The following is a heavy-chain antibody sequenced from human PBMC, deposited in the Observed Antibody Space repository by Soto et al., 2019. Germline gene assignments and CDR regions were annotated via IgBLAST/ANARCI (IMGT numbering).Heavy chain of an antibody. CDR2: MYYSGSA. D-gene: IGHD3-10*01. V-gene: IGHV4-59*01. CDR1: GDSITTYY. Sequence: QVQLQESGPGLVKPSETLSLTCTVSGDSITTYYWGWIRQPPGKGLEYIAYMYYSGSAIYNPSLKSRVTMPVDTSKNQLSLSLSSVTAADTAVYYCARDRRGRAAFDLWGQGTAVTVSS. CDR3: ARDRRGRAAFDL. J-gene: IGHJ3*01.